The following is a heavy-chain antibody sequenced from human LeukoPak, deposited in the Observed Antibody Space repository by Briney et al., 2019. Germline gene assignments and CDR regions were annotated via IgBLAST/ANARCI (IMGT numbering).Heavy chain of an antibody. D-gene: IGHD3-3*01. CDR2: ISGSGGTT. CDR3: AKGQDFDFWSGMHLDS. CDR1: GFTFTDYA. Sequence: PGKSLRLSCAAPGFTFTDYAMTWVRQAPGKGLEWVSTISGSGGTTYYADSVKGRFTISRDNSKNTLNLQMNSLRAGDTATYYCAKGQDFDFWSGMHLDSWGQGTLVTVSS. V-gene: IGHV3-23*01. J-gene: IGHJ4*02.